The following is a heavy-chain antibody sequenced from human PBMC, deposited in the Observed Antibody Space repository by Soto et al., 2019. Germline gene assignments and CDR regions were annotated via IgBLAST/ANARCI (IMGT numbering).Heavy chain of an antibody. J-gene: IGHJ4*02. CDR1: GFTFSSYW. V-gene: IGHV3-74*01. CDR2: INSDGSST. CDR3: ARVYCSGGSCYHIVD. Sequence: EVQLVESGGGLVQPGGSLRLSCAASGFTFSSYWMHWVRQAPGKGLVWVSRINSDGSSTSYADSVKGRFTISRDNAKNTMYLKTNSLRAEDTAVYYCARVYCSGGSCYHIVDWGQGTLVTVSS. D-gene: IGHD2-15*01.